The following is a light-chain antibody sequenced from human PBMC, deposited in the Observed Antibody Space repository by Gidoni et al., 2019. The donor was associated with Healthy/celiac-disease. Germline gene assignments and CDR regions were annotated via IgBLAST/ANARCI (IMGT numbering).Light chain of an antibody. CDR1: ENIYSK. CDR2: DAY. CDR3: HQYDNWPPT. V-gene: IGKV3-15*01. J-gene: IGKJ1*01. Sequence: ETVMTHSPATLSVSPGDGATLPCRASENIYSKLAWYQQRPGQAPRLLIYDAYTRAHGVPVRFSGSGSGTDFTLSISSLQSEDFAVYYCHQYDNWPPTFGQGTKVDIK.